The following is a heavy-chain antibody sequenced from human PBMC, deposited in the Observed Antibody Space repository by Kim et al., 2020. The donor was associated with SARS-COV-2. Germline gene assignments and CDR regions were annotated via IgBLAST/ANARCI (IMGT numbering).Heavy chain of an antibody. Sequence: SVKVSCKASGGTFSSYAISWVRQAPGQGLEWMGRIIPILGIANYAQKFQGRVTITADKSTSTAYMELSSLRSEDTAVYYCARLHTKYCSGGSCYFDYWGQGTLVTVSS. V-gene: IGHV1-69*04. D-gene: IGHD2-15*01. CDR1: GGTFSSYA. CDR3: ARLHTKYCSGGSCYFDY. J-gene: IGHJ4*02. CDR2: IIPILGIA.